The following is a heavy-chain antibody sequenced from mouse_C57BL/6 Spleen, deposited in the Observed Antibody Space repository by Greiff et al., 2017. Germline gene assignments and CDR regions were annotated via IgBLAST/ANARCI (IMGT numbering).Heavy chain of an antibody. D-gene: IGHD1-1*01. Sequence: QVQLQQPGAELVRPGSSVKLSCKASGYTFTSYWMHWVKQRPIQGLEWIGNIDPSDSETHYNQKFKDKATLTVDKSSGTAYMQLSSLTSEDSAVYYCARPPLSGSSYDWYFDVWGTGTTVTVSS. CDR2: IDPSDSET. J-gene: IGHJ1*03. V-gene: IGHV1-52*01. CDR3: ARPPLSGSSYDWYFDV. CDR1: GYTFTSYW.